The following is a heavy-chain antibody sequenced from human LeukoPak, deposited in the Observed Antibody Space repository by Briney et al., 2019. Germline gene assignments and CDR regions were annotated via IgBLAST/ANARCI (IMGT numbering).Heavy chain of an antibody. V-gene: IGHV1-2*02. CDR1: GYPFTGYF. D-gene: IGHD1-26*01. Sequence: ASVTVSCKASGYPFTGYFIHWVRQAPGQGLEWMGWINPDSGGTSYPPKFQGRVTMTRDTSISTAYMEVSGLRSDDTAVYYCARDLRGLGDYFDYWGQGTLVTVCS. CDR3: ARDLRGLGDYFDY. J-gene: IGHJ4*02. CDR2: INPDSGGT.